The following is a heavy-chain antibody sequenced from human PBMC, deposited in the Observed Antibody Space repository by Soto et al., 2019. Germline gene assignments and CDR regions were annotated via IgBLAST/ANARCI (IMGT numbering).Heavy chain of an antibody. CDR3: AREGVDIPNSYFDY. CDR2: IYYSGST. V-gene: IGHV4-31*03. D-gene: IGHD3-3*01. CDR1: GGSISSGGYY. J-gene: IGHJ4*02. Sequence: PSETLSLTCTVSGGSISSGGYYWSWIRQHPGKGLEWIGYIYYSGSTYYNPSLKSRVTISVDTSKNQFSLKLSSVTAADTAVYYCAREGVDIPNSYFDYWGQGTLVTSPQ.